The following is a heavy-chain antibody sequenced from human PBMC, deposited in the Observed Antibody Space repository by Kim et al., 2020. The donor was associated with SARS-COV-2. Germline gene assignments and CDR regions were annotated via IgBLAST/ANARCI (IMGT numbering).Heavy chain of an antibody. D-gene: IGHD1-1*01. V-gene: IGHV3-33*01. J-gene: IGHJ5*02. CDR2: K. Sequence: KYFADSLQGRLTHSRDNSKNKVFLQLNSLSAEDSAIYYCALDYSDTTGWDLWGQGAQVTVS. CDR3: ALDYSDTTGWDL.